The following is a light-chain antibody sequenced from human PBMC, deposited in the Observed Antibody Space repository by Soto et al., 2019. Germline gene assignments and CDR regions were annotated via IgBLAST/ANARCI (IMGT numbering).Light chain of an antibody. CDR2: DAS. CDR1: ASISRW. Sequence: DIRMTQSPSTLSASVGDRVTITCRASASISRWLAWYQQKPGKAPKVLIYDASTLESGVPSRFSGSGSGTEITLTISSLQPDDLATSYYHHYNSYSTFGQGTKLEVK. V-gene: IGKV1-5*01. CDR3: HHYNSYST. J-gene: IGKJ2*01.